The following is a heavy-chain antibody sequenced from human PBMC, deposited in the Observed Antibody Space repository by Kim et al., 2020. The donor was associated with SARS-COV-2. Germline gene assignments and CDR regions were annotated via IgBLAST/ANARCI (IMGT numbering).Heavy chain of an antibody. J-gene: IGHJ4*02. V-gene: IGHV3-9*03. CDR1: GFTFDDYA. CDR2: ISCNSGSI. CDR3: AKDNKAAEGLDY. Sequence: GGSLRLSCAASGFTFDDYAMHWVRQAPGKGLEWVSGISCNSGSIGYADSVKGRFTISRDNAKNSLYLQMNSLRAEDMALYYCAKDNKAAEGLDYWGQGTLVTVSS. D-gene: IGHD2-15*01.